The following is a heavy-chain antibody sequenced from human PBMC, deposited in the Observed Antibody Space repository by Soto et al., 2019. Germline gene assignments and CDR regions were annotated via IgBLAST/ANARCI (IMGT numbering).Heavy chain of an antibody. CDR3: ATDLPDCSGGSCYGWFDP. CDR1: GYTLTELS. Sequence: QVQLVQSGAEVKKPGASVKVSCKVSGYTLTELSMHWVRQAPGKGLEWMGGFDPEDGETIYEQKFQGRVTMTEYTSTDTAYMELSSVRSEDTAVYYCATDLPDCSGGSCYGWFDPWGQGTLVTVSS. V-gene: IGHV1-24*01. J-gene: IGHJ5*02. D-gene: IGHD2-15*01. CDR2: FDPEDGET.